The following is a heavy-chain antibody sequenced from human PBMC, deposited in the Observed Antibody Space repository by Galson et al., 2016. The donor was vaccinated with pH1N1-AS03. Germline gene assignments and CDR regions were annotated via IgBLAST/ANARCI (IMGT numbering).Heavy chain of an antibody. CDR2: ISGSGGST. CDR1: GFTFSSYA. Sequence: SLRLSCAASGFTFSSYAMSWVRQAPGKGLEWVSAISGSGGSTYYADSVKGRFTISRDNSKNTLYLQMNSLRVEDTAVYYCTRGSGSGWYGSYYDYWGQGTLIPVSS. V-gene: IGHV3-23*01. D-gene: IGHD6-19*01. CDR3: TRGSGSGWYGSYYDY. J-gene: IGHJ4*02.